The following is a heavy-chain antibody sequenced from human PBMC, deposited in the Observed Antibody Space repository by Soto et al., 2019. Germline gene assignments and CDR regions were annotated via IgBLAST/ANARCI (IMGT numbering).Heavy chain of an antibody. V-gene: IGHV4-30-4*01. J-gene: IGHJ4*02. D-gene: IGHD6-6*01. CDR2: IYYTGRT. Sequence: LPLTCTVSGDSISSDDYYWSWIRQPPGKGLEWVGYIYYTGRTSYNPSLESRLTISIDTSKNHFSLKLSSVSAADTAVYYCARDRSNSPDYFDYWGQGALVTVSS. CDR3: ARDRSNSPDYFDY. CDR1: GDSISSDDYY.